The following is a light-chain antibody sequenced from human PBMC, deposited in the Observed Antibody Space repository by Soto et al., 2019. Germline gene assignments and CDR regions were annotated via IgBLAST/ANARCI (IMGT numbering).Light chain of an antibody. Sequence: NFILTQPHSVSESPGKTVTISCTRSSGSIASYYVQWYQQRPGSAPSTLIYEDYQRPSGVPDRFSGSIDSSSNSASLIISGLQTDDEADYYCQSYDGSDYVIFGGGTKLTVL. CDR1: SGSIASYY. CDR2: EDY. V-gene: IGLV6-57*04. J-gene: IGLJ2*01. CDR3: QSYDGSDYVI.